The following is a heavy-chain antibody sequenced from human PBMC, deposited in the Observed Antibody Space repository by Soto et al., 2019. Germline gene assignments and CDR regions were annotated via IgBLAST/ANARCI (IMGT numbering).Heavy chain of an antibody. CDR1: GGSFSGYY. CDR3: YRGVYYYYGMDV. CDR2: INHSGST. D-gene: IGHD3-10*01. Sequence: QVQLQQWGAGLLKPSETLSLTCAVYGGSFSGYYWSWIRQPPGKGLEWIGEINHSGSTNYNPSLKSRVTISVDTSKNQFSLKLSSVTAADTAVYYCYRGVYYYYGMDVWGQGTTVTVSS. J-gene: IGHJ6*02. V-gene: IGHV4-34*01.